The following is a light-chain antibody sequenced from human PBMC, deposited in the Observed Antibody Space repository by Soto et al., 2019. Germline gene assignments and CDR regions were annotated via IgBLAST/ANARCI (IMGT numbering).Light chain of an antibody. V-gene: IGLV1-47*01. CDR3: AAWDDSLREVL. J-gene: IGLJ2*01. CDR1: SSNIGSNY. CDR2: RNN. Sequence: QSVLTQPPSASETPGQRVTISCSGGSSNIGSNYVYWYQQLPGTAPNLLIYRNNQRPSGVPDRFSGSKSGTSASLAISGLRADDDADYYCAAWDDSLREVLFGGGTKLTVL.